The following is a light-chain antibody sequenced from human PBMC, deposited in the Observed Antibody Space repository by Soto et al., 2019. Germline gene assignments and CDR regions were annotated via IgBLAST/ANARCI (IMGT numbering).Light chain of an antibody. J-gene: IGLJ2*01. CDR1: SSDVGGYNY. V-gene: IGLV2-14*01. CDR3: SSYTSSSIVV. Sequence: QSALTQPASVSGSPGQSITISCTGTSSDVGGYNYVSWYQQHPGKAPKPMIYEVSNRPSGVSNRFSGSKSGNTASLTISGLQAEDEADYYCSSYTSSSIVVFGGGTKVTVL. CDR2: EVS.